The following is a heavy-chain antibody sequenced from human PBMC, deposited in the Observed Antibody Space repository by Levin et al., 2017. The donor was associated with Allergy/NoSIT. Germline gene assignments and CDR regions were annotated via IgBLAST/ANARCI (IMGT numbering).Heavy chain of an antibody. CDR1: GFTFSSSD. J-gene: IGHJ2*01. Sequence: PGGSLRLSCAASGFTFSSSDMHWVRHTGKGLEWVSAIGRNGDTYYSGSVKGRFTISRENARNSLYLQMNSLRAGDTAMYYCVRETIDDGATRPDWSFDLWGRGTLVTVSS. D-gene: IGHD1-26*01. V-gene: IGHV3-13*01. CDR3: VRETIDDGATRPDWSFDL. CDR2: IGRNGDT.